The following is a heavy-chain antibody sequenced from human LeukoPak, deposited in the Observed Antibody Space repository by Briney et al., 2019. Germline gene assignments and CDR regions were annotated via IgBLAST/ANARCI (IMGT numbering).Heavy chain of an antibody. J-gene: IGHJ4*02. CDR1: GFTFSDYH. D-gene: IGHD3-9*01. Sequence: PGGSLRLSCAASGFTFSDYHMSWIRQAPGKGLEWVSYISSSSGYTKYADSVKGRFTISRDNAKNSLYLQMNSLRAEDTAVYYCAKTPVLLTGYSYYFDYWGQGTLVTVSS. CDR2: ISSSSGYT. CDR3: AKTPVLLTGYSYYFDY. V-gene: IGHV3-11*03.